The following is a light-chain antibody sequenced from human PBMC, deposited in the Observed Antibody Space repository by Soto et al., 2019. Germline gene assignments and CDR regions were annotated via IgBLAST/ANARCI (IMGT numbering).Light chain of an antibody. V-gene: IGLV2-14*01. CDR1: SSDVGGYNY. J-gene: IGLJ2*01. CDR3: SSYSSSSPVV. CDR2: EVT. Sequence: QSVLTQPASVSGSPGQSITISCTGTSSDVGGYNYVSWYQHHPGKAPKLMIYEVTNRPSGVSNRFSGSKSGNTASLTISGLLAEDEADYYCSSYSSSSPVVFGGGTKVTVL.